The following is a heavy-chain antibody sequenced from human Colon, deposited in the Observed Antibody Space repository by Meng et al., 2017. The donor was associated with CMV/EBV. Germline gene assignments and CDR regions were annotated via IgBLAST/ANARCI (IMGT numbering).Heavy chain of an antibody. J-gene: IGHJ4*02. CDR1: GFTFSSYA. Sequence: GESLKISCAASGFTFSSYAMSWVRQAPGKGLEWVSAISGSGGSTYYADSVKGRFTISRDNAKNSLYLQMNSLRAEDTAVYYCARALRTLIVVVPAATDYWGQGTLVTVSS. CDR2: ISGSGGST. CDR3: ARALRTLIVVVPAATDY. D-gene: IGHD2-2*01. V-gene: IGHV3-23*01.